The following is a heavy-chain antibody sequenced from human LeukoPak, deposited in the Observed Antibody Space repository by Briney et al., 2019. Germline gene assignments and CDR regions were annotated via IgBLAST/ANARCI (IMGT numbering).Heavy chain of an antibody. J-gene: IGHJ4*02. Sequence: ASVKVSCKASGYIFTAYYMHWVRQAPGQGLEWMGWINPNSADTKYGQNFQGRVTMTRDTSISTAYMELSRLTSDDTAVYYCAGGDPRRGYWGQGTLVTVSS. CDR3: AGGDPRRGY. D-gene: IGHD2-21*01. V-gene: IGHV1-2*02. CDR1: GYIFTAYY. CDR2: INPNSADT.